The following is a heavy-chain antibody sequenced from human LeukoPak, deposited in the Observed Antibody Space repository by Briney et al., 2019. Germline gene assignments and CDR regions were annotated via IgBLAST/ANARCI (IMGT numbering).Heavy chain of an antibody. J-gene: IGHJ3*02. CDR3: AVGNCPATSCYPGVAFDI. CDR1: GGSISSSNW. V-gene: IGHV4-4*02. D-gene: IGHD2-2*01. CDR2: IYHSGST. Sequence: PSETLSLTCAVSGGSISSSNWWSWVRQPPGKGLEWIGEIYHSGSTNYNPSLKSRVTISVDKSKNQFSLKLTSVTAADTAVYYCAVGNCPATSCYPGVAFDIWGQGTMVTVSS.